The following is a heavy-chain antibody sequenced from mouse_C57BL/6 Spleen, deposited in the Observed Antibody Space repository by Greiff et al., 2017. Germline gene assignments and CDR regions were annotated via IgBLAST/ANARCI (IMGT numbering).Heavy chain of an antibody. Sequence: QVQLQQSGAELVMPGASVKLSCKASGYTFTSYWMHWVKQRPGQGLEWIGEIDPSDSYTNYNQKFKGKSTLTVDKSSSTAYMQLSSLTSEDSAVYYCARSDGYHTWFAYWGQGTLVTVSA. D-gene: IGHD2-3*01. J-gene: IGHJ3*01. V-gene: IGHV1-69*01. CDR2: IDPSDSYT. CDR1: GYTFTSYW. CDR3: ARSDGYHTWFAY.